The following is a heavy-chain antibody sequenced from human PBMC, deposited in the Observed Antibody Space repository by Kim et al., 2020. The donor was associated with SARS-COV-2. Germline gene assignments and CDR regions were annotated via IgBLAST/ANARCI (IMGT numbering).Heavy chain of an antibody. J-gene: IGHJ4*02. CDR2: ISFDGDSK. CDR3: VAEGPGPGGTTGFDY. D-gene: IGHD1-1*01. Sequence: GGSLRLSCSASGFTFNTYAMHWVRQTPSKGLGWLAAISFDGDSKDYADSVKGRFTISSDSSKTTLFLQMNSLGPEDTAVYYCVAEGPGPGGTTGFDYWVQGTLVTVSS. V-gene: IGHV3-30*04. CDR1: GFTFNTYA.